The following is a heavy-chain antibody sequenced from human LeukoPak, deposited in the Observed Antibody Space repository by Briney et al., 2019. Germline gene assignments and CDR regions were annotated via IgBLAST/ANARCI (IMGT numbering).Heavy chain of an antibody. D-gene: IGHD6-19*01. CDR1: GGSISSYY. J-gene: IGHJ5*02. CDR3: ARESIAVAGTRPNWFDP. Sequence: SETLSLTCTVSGGSISSYYWSWIRQPPGKGLEWIGYIYYSGSTNYNPSLKSRVTISVDTSKNQFSLKLSSVTAADTAVYYCARESIAVAGTRPNWFDPWGQGTLVTVSS. CDR2: IYYSGST. V-gene: IGHV4-59*12.